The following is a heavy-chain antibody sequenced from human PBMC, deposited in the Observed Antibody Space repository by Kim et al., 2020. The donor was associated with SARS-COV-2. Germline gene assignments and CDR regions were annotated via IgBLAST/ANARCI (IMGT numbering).Heavy chain of an antibody. J-gene: IGHJ5*02. CDR3: AKDGGGPPPWFDP. D-gene: IGHD2-21*01. V-gene: IGHV3-23*01. Sequence: AGAGKGRFTIPRDNSKNTRYLQMNSLGAEDTALYYCAKDGGGPPPWFDPWGQGTLVTVSS.